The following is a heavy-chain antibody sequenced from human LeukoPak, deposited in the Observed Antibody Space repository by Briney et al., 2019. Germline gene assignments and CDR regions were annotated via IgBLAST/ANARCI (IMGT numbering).Heavy chain of an antibody. CDR2: IRSKAYGGTT. D-gene: IGHD3-22*01. Sequence: GGSLRLSCAASGFTFDDYAMSWFRQAPGKGLEWVGFIRSKAYGGTTEYAASVKGRFTISRDDSKSIAYLQMNSLKTEDTAVYYCTRHYDSSGYYGPADYWGQGTLVTVSS. V-gene: IGHV3-49*03. CDR1: GFTFDDYA. J-gene: IGHJ4*02. CDR3: TRHYDSSGYYGPADY.